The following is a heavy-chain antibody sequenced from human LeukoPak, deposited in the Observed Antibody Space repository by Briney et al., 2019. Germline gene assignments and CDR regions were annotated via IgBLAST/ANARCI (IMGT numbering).Heavy chain of an antibody. Sequence: GESLKISCKGSGYSFTTYWIGWVHQMPGKGPESMGIIYPGDSDTIYSPSFQGQVTISADKSISTAYLQWSSLKASDTAMYYCARGSYSHGLFDYWGQGTPVTVSS. CDR3: ARGSYSHGLFDY. CDR1: GYSFTTYW. V-gene: IGHV5-51*07. J-gene: IGHJ4*02. D-gene: IGHD1-26*01. CDR2: IYPGDSDT.